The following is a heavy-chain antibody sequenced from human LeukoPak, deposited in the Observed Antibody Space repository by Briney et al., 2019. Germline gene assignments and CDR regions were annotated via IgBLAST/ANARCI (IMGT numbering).Heavy chain of an antibody. CDR2: INPNSGGT. Sequence: GASVKVSCKASGYTFTGYYMHWVRQAPGQGLEWMGWINPNSGGTNYAQKFQGRVTMTRDTSISTACMELSRLRSDDTAVYYCASRRIAAAGRLQDNYFDYWGQGTLVTVSS. D-gene: IGHD6-13*01. J-gene: IGHJ4*02. V-gene: IGHV1-2*02. CDR1: GYTFTGYY. CDR3: ASRRIAAAGRLQDNYFDY.